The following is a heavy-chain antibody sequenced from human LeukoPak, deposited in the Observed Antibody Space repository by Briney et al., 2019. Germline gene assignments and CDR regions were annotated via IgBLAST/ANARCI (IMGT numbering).Heavy chain of an antibody. CDR2: ISTSSIYI. Sequence: GGSLRLSCVTSGFTFSRYAMHWGRQASGKGLEWVSSISTSSIYIYYADSLKGRFTISRDNAKNSLYLQMSSLRAEDTAMYYCARSLWFGDSNLDYWGQGTLVTVSS. J-gene: IGHJ4*02. D-gene: IGHD3-10*01. CDR1: GFTFSRYA. CDR3: ARSLWFGDSNLDY. V-gene: IGHV3-21*01.